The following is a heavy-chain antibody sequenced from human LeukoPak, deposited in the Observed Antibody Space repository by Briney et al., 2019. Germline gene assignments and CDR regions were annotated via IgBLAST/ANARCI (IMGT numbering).Heavy chain of an antibody. Sequence: ASVKVSCKASGYTFIGYYLHWVRQAPGQGLEWMGWINPNSGDTNSAQKLQGRVTVTRDTYISTAYMELSRLRSDDTAVYYCARVGSSGWYVHPTLDYWGQGTLVTVSS. CDR1: GYTFIGYY. D-gene: IGHD6-19*01. J-gene: IGHJ4*02. CDR3: ARVGSSGWYVHPTLDY. V-gene: IGHV1-2*02. CDR2: INPNSGDT.